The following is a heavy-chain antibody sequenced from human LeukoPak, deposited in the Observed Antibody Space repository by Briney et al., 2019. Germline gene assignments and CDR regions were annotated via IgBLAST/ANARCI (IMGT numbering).Heavy chain of an antibody. V-gene: IGHV3-21*04. CDR1: GFTFSSYS. CDR3: AKDIQWLAYSLDY. CDR2: IRSSSTYI. D-gene: IGHD6-19*01. Sequence: GGSLRLSCAASGFTFSSYSMNWVRQAPGKGLEWVSSIRSSSTYIYYADSVKGRFTISRDNAKNSLYLQMNSLRAEDTALYYCAKDIQWLAYSLDYWGQGTLVTVSS. J-gene: IGHJ4*02.